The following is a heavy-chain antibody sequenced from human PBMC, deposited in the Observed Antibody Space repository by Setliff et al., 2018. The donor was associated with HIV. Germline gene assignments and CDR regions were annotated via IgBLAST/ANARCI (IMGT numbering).Heavy chain of an antibody. Sequence: LSLSCVASGFSFNNYWMNWVRQAPGKGLEWVANIKKDGSEKYYVDSVKGRFTISRDNAKNSLYLQMNSLRAEDTAVYYCARLLDYYYMDVWGKGTTVTVS. CDR2: IKKDGSEK. CDR1: GFSFNNYW. J-gene: IGHJ6*03. CDR3: ARLLDYYYMDV. V-gene: IGHV3-7*01.